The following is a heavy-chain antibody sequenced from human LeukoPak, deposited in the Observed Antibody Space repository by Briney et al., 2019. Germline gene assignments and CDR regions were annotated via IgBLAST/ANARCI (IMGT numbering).Heavy chain of an antibody. V-gene: IGHV1-2*02. J-gene: IGHJ4*02. CDR1: GYTFSGYY. D-gene: IGHD6-19*01. Sequence: ASVKVSCKASGYTFSGYYIHWVRQAPGQGLEWMAWINPSNGDTNYAQRFQGRVTMTRDTSISTAYMELTRLISDDTAVYYCARVGSSGWYVHPTLDYWGQGTLVTVSS. CDR2: INPSNGDT. CDR3: ARVGSSGWYVHPTLDY.